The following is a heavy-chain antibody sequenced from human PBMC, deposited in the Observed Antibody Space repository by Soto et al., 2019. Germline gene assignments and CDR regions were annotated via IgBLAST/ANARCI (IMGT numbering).Heavy chain of an antibody. J-gene: IGHJ6*04. Sequence: QVQLVESGGGVVQPGRSLRLSCAASGFTFSIYAMHWVRQAPGKGLEWVAAISYDGSNKYYADSVKGRFTISGDNSKNRLYRYRTGLRAEDTAVYYCARSHAVVVAALYGIDVWGEGTTVTVSS. CDR2: ISYDGSNK. CDR1: GFTFSIYA. D-gene: IGHD2-15*01. V-gene: IGHV3-30-3*01. CDR3: ARSHAVVVAALYGIDV.